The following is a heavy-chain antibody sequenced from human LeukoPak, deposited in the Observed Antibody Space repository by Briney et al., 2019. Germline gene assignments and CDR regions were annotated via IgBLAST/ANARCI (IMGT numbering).Heavy chain of an antibody. Sequence: GASVKVSCKASGYTFTSYGISWVRQAPGQGLEWMGWINPNSGGTSYAQKFQGRVTMTRDTSISTAYMELSRLRSDDTAVYYCASLNIPAAGIGSFDIWGQGTMVTVSS. J-gene: IGHJ3*02. D-gene: IGHD6-13*01. CDR2: INPNSGGT. CDR1: GYTFTSYG. CDR3: ASLNIPAAGIGSFDI. V-gene: IGHV1-2*02.